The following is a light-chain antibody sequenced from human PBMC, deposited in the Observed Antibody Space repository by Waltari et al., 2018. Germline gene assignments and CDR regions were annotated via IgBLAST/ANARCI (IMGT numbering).Light chain of an antibody. J-gene: IGKJ2*01. Sequence: DIQMTQSPSSLSASVGDRVTITCQASQEISNYLNWYQQKPGKAPKLLIYDASNLETRVPSRFSGSGSGTDFTFTISSLQPEDIATYYCQQYDNLPRTFGQGTKLEIK. CDR1: QEISNY. CDR3: QQYDNLPRT. V-gene: IGKV1-33*01. CDR2: DAS.